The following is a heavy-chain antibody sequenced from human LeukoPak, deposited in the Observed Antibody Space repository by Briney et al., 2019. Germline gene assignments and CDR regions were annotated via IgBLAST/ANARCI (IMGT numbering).Heavy chain of an antibody. CDR1: GYSISSGYY. Sequence: PSETLTLTCTVSGYSISSGYYWGWIRPPPGKGLEWIGSIYHSGSTYYDPSLKSRVTISVDTSKNQFSLKLSTLTAADTAVYYCARLDIVVVVAATNPYYYFDYWGQGTLVTVSS. D-gene: IGHD2-15*01. CDR2: IYHSGST. J-gene: IGHJ4*02. CDR3: ARLDIVVVVAATNPYYYFDY. V-gene: IGHV4-38-2*02.